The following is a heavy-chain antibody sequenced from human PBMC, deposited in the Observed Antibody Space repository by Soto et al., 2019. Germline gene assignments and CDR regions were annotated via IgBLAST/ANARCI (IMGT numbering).Heavy chain of an antibody. Sequence: EVQLVESEGGLVQRGGSLRLSCAASGFTFNYYWMHWVRQAPGQGLVWVSHIHSDGSTTTYADSVKGRFTISRDNAKNTLYLQMTSRRAEDTAVYYCVRGEKSGFDLWGQGTTVTVSS. CDR2: IHSDGSTT. CDR1: GFTFNYYW. D-gene: IGHD1-26*01. J-gene: IGHJ3*01. CDR3: VRGEKSGFDL. V-gene: IGHV3-74*01.